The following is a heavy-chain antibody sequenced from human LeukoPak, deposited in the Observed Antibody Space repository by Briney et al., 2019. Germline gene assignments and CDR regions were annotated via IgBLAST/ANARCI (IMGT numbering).Heavy chain of an antibody. CDR2: ISGSGGST. J-gene: IGHJ4*02. V-gene: IGHV3-23*01. Sequence: GGSLRLSCAASGFTYISYAMSWVRQAPGKGLEWVSGISGSGGSTYYADSVKGRFTISRDNSNNTLYLQMNSLRAEDTAVYYCAKALRAYYFDYWGQGTLVTVSS. CDR1: GFTYISYA. CDR3: AKALRAYYFDY.